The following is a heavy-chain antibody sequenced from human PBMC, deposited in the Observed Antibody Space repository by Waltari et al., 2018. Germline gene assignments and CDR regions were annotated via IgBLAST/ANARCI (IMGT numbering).Heavy chain of an antibody. V-gene: IGHV3-23*01. CDR3: ARAGIPNRLENYYFDS. CDR1: GFLFHTYA. J-gene: IGHJ4*02. Sequence: EVQLLDSGGGLVQPGGSLRLSCAASGFLFHTYAMLWVRQAPGKGLEWVSGISASGGTTYYRDSVEGRFIISRDNSRNTLSLQINSLRAEDTAIYFCARAGIPNRLENYYFDSWGRGTLVTVSS. CDR2: ISASGGTT. D-gene: IGHD6-13*01.